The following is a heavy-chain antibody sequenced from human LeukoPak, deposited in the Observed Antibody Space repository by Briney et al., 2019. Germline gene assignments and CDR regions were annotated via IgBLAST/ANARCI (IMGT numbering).Heavy chain of an antibody. Sequence: GASVKASCKVSGYTLTELSMHWVRQAPGKGLEWMGGFDPEDGETIYAQKFQGRVTMTEDTSTDTAYMELSSLRSEDTAVYYCATGGPHYYDSSGYYYEDWGQGTLVTVSS. CDR3: ATGGPHYYDSSGYYYED. CDR2: FDPEDGET. CDR1: GYTLTELS. V-gene: IGHV1-24*01. D-gene: IGHD3-22*01. J-gene: IGHJ4*02.